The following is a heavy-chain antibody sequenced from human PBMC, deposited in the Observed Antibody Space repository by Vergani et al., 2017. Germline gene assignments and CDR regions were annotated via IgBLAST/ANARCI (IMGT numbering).Heavy chain of an antibody. V-gene: IGHV4-34*11. CDR2: IYYSGST. CDR1: GGSFSGYY. J-gene: IGHJ5*02. D-gene: IGHD5-18*01. Sequence: QVQLQQWGAGLLKPSETLSLTCAVYGGSFSGYYWSWIRQPPGKGLEWIGYIYYSGSTNYNPSLKSRVTISVDTSKNQFSLKLSSVTAADTAVYYCARVYEYSYGYWFDPWGQGTLVTVSS. CDR3: ARVYEYSYGYWFDP.